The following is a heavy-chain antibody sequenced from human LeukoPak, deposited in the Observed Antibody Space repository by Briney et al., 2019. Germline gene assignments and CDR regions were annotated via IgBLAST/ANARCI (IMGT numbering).Heavy chain of an antibody. Sequence: GGSLRLSCAASGFTFSSYSMNWVRQAPGKGLEWVSSISSSSSYIYYADSVKGRFTISRDNAKNSLYLQMNSLRAEDTAVYYCARDRNSYGVDYWGQGTLVTVSS. CDR2: ISSSSSYI. V-gene: IGHV3-21*01. J-gene: IGHJ4*02. CDR1: GFTFSSYS. D-gene: IGHD5-18*01. CDR3: ARDRNSYGVDY.